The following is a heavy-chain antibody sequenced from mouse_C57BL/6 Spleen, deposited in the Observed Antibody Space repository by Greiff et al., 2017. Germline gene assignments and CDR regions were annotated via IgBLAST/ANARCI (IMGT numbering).Heavy chain of an antibody. V-gene: IGHV1-69*01. CDR3: ARSGTGRYFDD. CDR2: IDPSDSYT. J-gene: IGHJ2*01. CDR1: GYTFTSYW. Sequence: QVQLQQSGAELVMPGASVKLSCKASGYTFTSYWMHWVKQRPGQGLEWIGEIDPSDSYTNYNQKFKGKSTLTVDKSSSTAYMQLSSLTSEDSAVYYCARSGTGRYFDDWGQGTTLTVSS. D-gene: IGHD4-1*01.